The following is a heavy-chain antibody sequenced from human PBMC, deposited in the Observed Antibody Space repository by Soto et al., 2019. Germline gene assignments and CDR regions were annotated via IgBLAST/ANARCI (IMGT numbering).Heavy chain of an antibody. CDR1: GYTFTTYG. Sequence: QVQLVQSGGEVKKPGASVKVSCKTSGYTFTTYGISWVRQAPGQGLEWVGWISAYSGKTHYAQKFQGKVTLTTDTSTNTASLELRSLRSDDTAVYYCARDPYVGDHQYWGQGTLVTVSS. D-gene: IGHD3-16*01. CDR3: ARDPYVGDHQY. CDR2: ISAYSGKT. J-gene: IGHJ4*02. V-gene: IGHV1-18*01.